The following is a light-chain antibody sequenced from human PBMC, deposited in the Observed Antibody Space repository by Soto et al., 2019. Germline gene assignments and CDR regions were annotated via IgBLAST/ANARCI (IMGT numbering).Light chain of an antibody. Sequence: DIRLTQSPSSLSASVGDRVTIICRASQSINHYLNWYQQKPRKAPQLLIYAASSLQSGVPSRFSGSGSGTDFTLTIRSLQPDDFATYYCQQSYSFPWTFGHGTRVEI. CDR2: AAS. CDR3: QQSYSFPWT. J-gene: IGKJ1*01. V-gene: IGKV1-39*01. CDR1: QSINHY.